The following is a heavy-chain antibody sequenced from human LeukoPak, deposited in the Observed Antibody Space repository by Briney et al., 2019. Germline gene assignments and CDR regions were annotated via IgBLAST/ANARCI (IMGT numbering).Heavy chain of an antibody. V-gene: IGHV5-51*01. Sequence: GESLKISCKGSGYSCTSYWIAWVRQMPGKGLEWMGIIYPGDSDTRYSPSFQGQVIISADKSIYTAYLQWSSLKASDTAMYYCAKLYYYDSSGWGSFDYWGQGTLVTVSS. D-gene: IGHD3-22*01. CDR1: GYSCTSYW. J-gene: IGHJ4*02. CDR3: AKLYYYDSSGWGSFDY. CDR2: IYPGDSDT.